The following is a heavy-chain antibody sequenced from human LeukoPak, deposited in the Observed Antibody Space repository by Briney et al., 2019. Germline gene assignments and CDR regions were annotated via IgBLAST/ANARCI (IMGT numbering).Heavy chain of an antibody. D-gene: IGHD2-21*02. CDR1: GGTFSSYA. V-gene: IGHV1-69*05. CDR3: ARDVTACGGDCINWFDP. CDR2: IIPIFGTA. J-gene: IGHJ5*02. Sequence: SVKVSCKASGGTFSSYAISWVRQAPGPGLEWMGGIIPIFGTANYAQKFQGRVTITTDASTSTAYIELSSLRSEDTAVYYCARDVTACGGDCINWFDPWGQGTLVTVSS.